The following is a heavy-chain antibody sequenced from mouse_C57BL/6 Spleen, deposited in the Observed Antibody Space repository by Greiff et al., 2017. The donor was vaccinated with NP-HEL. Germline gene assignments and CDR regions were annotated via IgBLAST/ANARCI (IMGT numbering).Heavy chain of an antibody. V-gene: IGHV1-76*01. CDR1: GYTFTDYY. CDR2: IYPGSGNT. J-gene: IGHJ2*01. D-gene: IGHD4-1*01. CDR3: ARGGLGRRGDYFDY. Sequence: VKLVESGAELVRPGASVKLSCKASGYTFTDYYINWVKQRPGQGLEWIARIYPGSGNTYYNEKFKGKATLTAEKSSSTAYMQLSSLTSEDSAVYFCARGGLGRRGDYFDYWGQGTTLTVSS.